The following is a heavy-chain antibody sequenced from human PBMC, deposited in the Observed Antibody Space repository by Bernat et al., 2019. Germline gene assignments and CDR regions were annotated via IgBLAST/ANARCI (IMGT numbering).Heavy chain of an antibody. CDR2: ISGSGGST. J-gene: IGHJ4*02. CDR3: AKGGYCSGGSCHSQYYFDY. CDR1: GFTFSSYG. D-gene: IGHD2-15*01. V-gene: IGHV3-23*04. Sequence: VQLVESGGGVVQPGGSLSLSCAASGFTFSSYGMHWVRQAPGKGLEWVSAISGSGGSTYYADSVKGRFTISRDNSKNTLYLQMNSLRAEDTAVYYCAKGGYCSGGSCHSQYYFDYWGQGTLVTVSS.